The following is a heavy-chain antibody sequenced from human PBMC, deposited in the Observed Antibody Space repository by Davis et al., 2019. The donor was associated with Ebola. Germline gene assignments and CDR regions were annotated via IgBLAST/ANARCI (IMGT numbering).Heavy chain of an antibody. Sequence: GESLKISCAASGFTFSDYYMSWIRQAPGKGLEWVSYISSSGSTIYYADSVKGRFTISRDNAKNSLYLQMNSLRAEDTAVYYCAKDLMEYSGYDWWGSSYYYYGMDVWGQGTTVTVSS. CDR3: AKDLMEYSGYDWWGSSYYYYGMDV. J-gene: IGHJ6*02. CDR2: ISSSGSTI. CDR1: GFTFSDYY. D-gene: IGHD5-12*01. V-gene: IGHV3-11*01.